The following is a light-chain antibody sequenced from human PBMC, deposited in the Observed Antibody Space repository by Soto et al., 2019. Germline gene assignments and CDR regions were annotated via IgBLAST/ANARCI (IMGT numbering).Light chain of an antibody. CDR2: GVS. Sequence: EIVLTQSSATLSLSPGERATLYCRASQSVTSNALAWYQQKPGQPPRLLIYGVSSRATGIPDRFSGSGSGTDFTLTISSLQPEDFATYYCQQSFSTPLPFGGGTRLEIK. CDR3: QQSFSTPLP. V-gene: IGKV3D-20*02. J-gene: IGKJ5*01. CDR1: QSVTSNA.